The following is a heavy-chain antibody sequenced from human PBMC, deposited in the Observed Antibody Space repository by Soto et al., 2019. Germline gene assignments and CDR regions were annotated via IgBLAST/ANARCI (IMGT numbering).Heavy chain of an antibody. J-gene: IGHJ4*02. CDR3: AALTMVRGVIDY. D-gene: IGHD3-10*01. Sequence: GGSLRLSCAASGFTFSSYAMSWVRQAPGKGLEWVSAISGSGGSTYYADSVKGRFTISRDNSKNTLYLQMNSLRAEDTAVYYCAALTMVRGVIDYWGQGTLVTVSS. V-gene: IGHV3-23*01. CDR1: GFTFSSYA. CDR2: ISGSGGST.